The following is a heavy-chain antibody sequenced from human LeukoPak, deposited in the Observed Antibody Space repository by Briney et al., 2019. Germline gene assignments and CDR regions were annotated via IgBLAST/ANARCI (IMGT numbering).Heavy chain of an antibody. CDR2: IGTAGDT. CDR3: ARGKTLRYFDWLSNYYYYGMDV. V-gene: IGHV3-13*01. D-gene: IGHD3-9*01. J-gene: IGHJ6*02. CDR1: GFTFSSYD. Sequence: GGSLRLSCAASGFTFSSYDMHWVRQATGKGLEWVSAIGTAGDTYYPGSVKGRFTISRENAKDSSYLQMNSLRAGDTAVYYCARGKTLRYFDWLSNYYYYGMDVWGQGTTVTVSS.